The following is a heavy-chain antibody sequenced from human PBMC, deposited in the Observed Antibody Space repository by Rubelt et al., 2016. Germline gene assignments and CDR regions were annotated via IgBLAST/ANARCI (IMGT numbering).Heavy chain of an antibody. CDR2: ISYDGSNK. CDR3: ARDQSGYSNYPGDY. Sequence: KGLEWVAVISYDGSNKYYADSVKGRFTISRDNSKNTLYLQMYSLRAEDTAVYYCARDQSGYSNYPGDYWGQGTLVTVSS. V-gene: IGHV3-30*04. J-gene: IGHJ4*02. D-gene: IGHD4-11*01.